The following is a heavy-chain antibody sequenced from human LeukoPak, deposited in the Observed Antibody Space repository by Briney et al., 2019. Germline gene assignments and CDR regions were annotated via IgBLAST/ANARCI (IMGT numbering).Heavy chain of an antibody. CDR1: GGSISSGGYS. V-gene: IGHV4-30-4*07. J-gene: IGHJ4*02. CDR2: ISYSGNT. Sequence: PSQTLSLTCAVSGGSISSGGYSWSWIRQPPGKGLEWIGYISYSGNTYYNPSLKSRVTISVDTSKNQFSLKLSSVTAADTAVYYCARCIAAAGKIDYWGQGTLVTVSS. D-gene: IGHD6-13*01. CDR3: ARCIAAAGKIDY.